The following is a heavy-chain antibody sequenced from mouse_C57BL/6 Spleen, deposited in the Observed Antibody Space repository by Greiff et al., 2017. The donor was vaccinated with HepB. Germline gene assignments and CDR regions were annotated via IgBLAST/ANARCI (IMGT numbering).Heavy chain of an antibody. CDR3: TRAPYYYGSSYLAWFAY. CDR1: GYTFSDYE. Sequence: VQLQQSGAELVRPGASVTLSCKASGYTFSDYEMHWVKQTPVHGLEWIGAIDPETGGTAYNQKFKGKAILTADKSSSTAYMELRSLTSEDSAVYYCTRAPYYYGSSYLAWFAYWGQGTLVTVSA. CDR2: IDPETGGT. D-gene: IGHD1-1*01. V-gene: IGHV1-15*01. J-gene: IGHJ3*01.